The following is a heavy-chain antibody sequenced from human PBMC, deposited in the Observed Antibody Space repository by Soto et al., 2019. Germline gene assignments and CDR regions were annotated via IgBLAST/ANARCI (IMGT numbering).Heavy chain of an antibody. J-gene: IGHJ6*03. Sequence: GGSLRLSCAASGFTFSTYSMNWVRQAPGKGLEWVSSISSSSSYIYYADSVKGRFTISRDNAKNSLYLQMNSLRAEDTAVYYCTSGYCSGTSCSHSYYYYMDVWGKGTTVTVSS. CDR3: TSGYCSGTSCSHSYYYYMDV. CDR2: ISSSSSYI. D-gene: IGHD2-2*01. CDR1: GFTFSTYS. V-gene: IGHV3-21*01.